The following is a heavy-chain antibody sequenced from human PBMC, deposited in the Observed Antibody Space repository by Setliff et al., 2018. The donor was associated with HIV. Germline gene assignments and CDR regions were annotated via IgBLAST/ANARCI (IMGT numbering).Heavy chain of an antibody. CDR1: GGSIGSSSYY. D-gene: IGHD3-22*01. CDR2: IYYSGST. CDR3: ARVSQTYYYDSSGYSFDY. V-gene: IGHV4-39*07. J-gene: IGHJ4*02. Sequence: SETLSLTCTVSGGSIGSSSYYWAWIRQPPGKGLEWIGNIYYSGSTYYNPSLKSRVTMSVDTSKNQFSLKLSSVTAADTAVYYCARVSQTYYYDSSGYSFDYWGQGTLVTVSS.